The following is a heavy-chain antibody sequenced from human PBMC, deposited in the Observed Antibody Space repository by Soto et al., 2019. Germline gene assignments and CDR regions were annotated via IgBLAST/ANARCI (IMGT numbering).Heavy chain of an antibody. J-gene: IGHJ4*02. V-gene: IGHV3-7*03. CDR3: ARDVGPITIFGEALSGYVDF. CDR1: GFSFGTYW. D-gene: IGHD3-3*01. Sequence: GGSLRLSCAVSGFSFGTYWMSWVRQAPGKGLEWLASIKQDGSERYYLDSVKGRFTISRDNAKDSLSLQMNSLRGEDTAFYYWARDVGPITIFGEALSGYVDFWGQRTL. CDR2: IKQDGSER.